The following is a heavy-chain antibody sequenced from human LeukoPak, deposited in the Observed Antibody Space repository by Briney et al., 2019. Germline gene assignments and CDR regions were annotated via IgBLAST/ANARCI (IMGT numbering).Heavy chain of an antibody. CDR1: GYTFTGYY. CDR3: ARANYWYCGGDCYPACCHHDAFDI. D-gene: IGHD2-21*02. V-gene: IGHV1-2*02. CDR2: INPNSGGT. Sequence: ASVKVSCKASGYTFTGYYMHWVRQAPGQGLEWMGWINPNSGGTNYAQKFQGRVTMTRDTSISTAYMELSRLRSDDTAVYYCARANYWYCGGDCYPACCHHDAFDIWGQGTMVTVSS. J-gene: IGHJ3*02.